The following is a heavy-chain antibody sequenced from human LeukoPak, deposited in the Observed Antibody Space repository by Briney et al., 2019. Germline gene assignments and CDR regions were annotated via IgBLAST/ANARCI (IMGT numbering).Heavy chain of an antibody. J-gene: IGHJ4*02. D-gene: IGHD4-11*01. CDR2: IYYSGST. CDR3: ARRPYSNYHFDY. CDR1: GGSIISSHYY. V-gene: IGHV4-39*01. Sequence: SETLSLTCIVSGGSIISSHYYWGWIRQPPGKGLEWIAIIYYSGSTYYNPSLKSRVTISVDTSKNQFSLKLSSVTAADTAVYYCARRPYSNYHFDYWGQGTLVTVSS.